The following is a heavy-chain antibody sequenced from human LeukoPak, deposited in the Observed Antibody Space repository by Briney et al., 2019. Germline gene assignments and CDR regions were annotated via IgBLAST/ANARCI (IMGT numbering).Heavy chain of an antibody. Sequence: SETLSLTCAVYGGSFSGYYWSWIRQSPGKGLEWIGEINHSGSTNHNPSLKSRVTISVDPSKNQFSLKLRSVTAADTAVYYCARDLKDCSGGSCYGTDYWGQGTLVTVSS. D-gene: IGHD2-15*01. CDR1: GGSFSGYY. J-gene: IGHJ4*02. CDR3: ARDLKDCSGGSCYGTDY. V-gene: IGHV4-34*01. CDR2: INHSGST.